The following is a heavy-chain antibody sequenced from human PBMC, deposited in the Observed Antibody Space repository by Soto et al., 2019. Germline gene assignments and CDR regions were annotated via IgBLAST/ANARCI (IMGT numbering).Heavy chain of an antibody. Sequence: QVQLLQSGAEVKKPGASVKISCKTSGYTFTNYAVHWVRQAPGQSLEWMGWINAGNDDRKYSQTFQDRITITRDASATTAYMALSLIYGDTAIYYCARGRWERSGWYYLDYWGQGTLVTVSS. V-gene: IGHV1-3*01. CDR3: ARGRWERSGWYYLDY. J-gene: IGHJ4*02. D-gene: IGHD6-19*01. CDR2: INAGNDDR. CDR1: GYTFTNYA.